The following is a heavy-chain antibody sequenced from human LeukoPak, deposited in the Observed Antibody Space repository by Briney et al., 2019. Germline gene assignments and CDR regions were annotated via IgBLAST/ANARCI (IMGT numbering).Heavy chain of an antibody. D-gene: IGHD4-23*01. CDR3: ARRAGGYSHPYDY. CDR1: GFTFSSYG. CDR2: ISGNGGST. J-gene: IGHJ4*02. Sequence: GGTLRLSCAASGFTFSSYGMSWVRQAPGKGLEWVSAISGNGGSTYYADSVKGRFAISRDTSKNTLYLQMNSLRAEDTAVYYCARRAGGYSHPYDYWGQGILVTVSS. V-gene: IGHV3-23*01.